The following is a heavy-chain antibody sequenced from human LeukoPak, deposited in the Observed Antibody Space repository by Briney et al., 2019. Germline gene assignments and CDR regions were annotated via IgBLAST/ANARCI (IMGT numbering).Heavy chain of an antibody. CDR2: VSGGGDRT. J-gene: IGHJ4*02. V-gene: IGHV3-23*01. D-gene: IGHD3-22*01. CDR3: AKDRSLTLPTFERSGYYYY. Sequence: GGSLRLSCAASGFTVSSNYMSWVRQAPGKGLEWVSAVSGGGDRTYYADSVKGRFTISRDNSKNTLYLQMNSLRAEDTALYYCAKDRSLTLPTFERSGYYYYWGQGTLVTVSS. CDR1: GFTVSSNY.